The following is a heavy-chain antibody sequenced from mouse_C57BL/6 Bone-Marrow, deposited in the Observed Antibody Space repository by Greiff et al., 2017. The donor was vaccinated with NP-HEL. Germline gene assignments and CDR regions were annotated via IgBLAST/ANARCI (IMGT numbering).Heavy chain of an antibody. CDR2: IYPGSGNT. CDR3: ARGHYYGSSWGYYFDY. V-gene: IGHV1-84*01. D-gene: IGHD1-1*01. CDR1: GYTFTDYY. Sequence: QVQLQQSGPELVKPGASVKISCKASGYTFTDYYINWVKQRPGQGLEWIGWIYPGSGNTKYNEKFKGKATLTVDTSSSTAYMQLSSLTSEDSAVYFCARGHYYGSSWGYYFDYWGQGTTLTVSS. J-gene: IGHJ2*01.